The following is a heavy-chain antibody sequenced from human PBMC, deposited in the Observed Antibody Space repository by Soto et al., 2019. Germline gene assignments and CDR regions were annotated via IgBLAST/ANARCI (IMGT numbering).Heavy chain of an antibody. CDR3: AKDRERIATRSIDY. Sequence: EVQLLESGGGLVQPGGSLRLSCAASGFTFSSYAMSWVRQAPGKGLEWVSGISGSGVSTYYADSVKGRFTIARDNSKSTQYLQMNSLRAEDTAVYYCAKDRERIATRSIDYWGQGTLVTVSS. CDR1: GFTFSSYA. D-gene: IGHD6-6*01. V-gene: IGHV3-23*01. CDR2: ISGSGVST. J-gene: IGHJ4*02.